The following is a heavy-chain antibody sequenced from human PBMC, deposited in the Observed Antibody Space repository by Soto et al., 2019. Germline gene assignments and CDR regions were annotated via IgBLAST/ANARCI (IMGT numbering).Heavy chain of an antibody. D-gene: IGHD5-12*01. CDR1: GYSFTSYW. CDR3: ARLANSGSFFLNPDVYGMDV. Sequence: PGESLKISCKGSGYSFTSYWIGWVRQMPGKGLEWMGIIYPGDSDTRYSPSFQGQVTISADKSISTAYLQWSSLKASDTAMYYCARLANSGSFFLNPDVYGMDVWGQGTTVTVSS. V-gene: IGHV5-51*01. CDR2: IYPGDSDT. J-gene: IGHJ6*02.